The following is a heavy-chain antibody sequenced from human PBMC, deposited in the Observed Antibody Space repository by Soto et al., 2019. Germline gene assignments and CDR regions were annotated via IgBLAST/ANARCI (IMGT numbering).Heavy chain of an antibody. V-gene: IGHV3-30-3*01. CDR3: ARTSTSGYYLSYFDY. CDR1: GFTFSNYA. J-gene: IGHJ4*02. CDR2: ISYDGSNK. Sequence: QVQLVESGGGVVQPGRSLRLSCAASGFTFSNYAMHWVRQAPGKGLEWVAVISYDGSNKYYADSVKGRFTISRDNSKNPLQLEMNSLRAEDTAVYYCARTSTSGYYLSYFDYWGQGTLVTVSS. D-gene: IGHD3-22*01.